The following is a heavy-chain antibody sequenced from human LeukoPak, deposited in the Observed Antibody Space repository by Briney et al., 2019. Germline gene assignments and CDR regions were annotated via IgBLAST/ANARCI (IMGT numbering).Heavy chain of an antibody. D-gene: IGHD3-16*02. V-gene: IGHV1-18*01. J-gene: IGHJ4*02. CDR3: ARERYVWGVITAHYYFDY. Sequence: GASVKVSCKASGYTFTSYGISWVRQAPGQGLEWMGWISAYNGNTNYAQKLQGRVTMTTDTSTSTAYMELRSLRSDDTAVYYCARERYVWGVITAHYYFDYWGQGTLVTVSS. CDR2: ISAYNGNT. CDR1: GYTFTSYG.